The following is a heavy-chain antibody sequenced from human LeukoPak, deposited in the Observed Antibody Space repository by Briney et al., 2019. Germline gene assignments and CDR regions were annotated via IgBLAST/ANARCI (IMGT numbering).Heavy chain of an antibody. CDR1: GFTVRSDY. J-gene: IGHJ4*02. Sequence: PGGSLRLSCAASGFTVRSDYMSWVRQAPGKGLEWVSVIYSGGSTYYADSVQGRFTISRDNCKNTLYLQMNSLRAEDTAVYYCARGSSRDGYNYDFDYWGQGTLVTVSS. CDR2: IYSGGST. CDR3: ARGSSRDGYNYDFDY. D-gene: IGHD5-24*01. V-gene: IGHV3-53*01.